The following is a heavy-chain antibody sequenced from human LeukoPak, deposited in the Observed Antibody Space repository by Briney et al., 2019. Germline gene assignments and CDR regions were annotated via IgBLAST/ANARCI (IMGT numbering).Heavy chain of an antibody. Sequence: ASVKISCKASGYSLTDCYMHWVRQAPGQGLEWIGWINPNGGTNFAQKFQGRVTMTRDTSIATAYMELSRLTSDDTAIYYCATIPLGGGQWHFDYWGQGTLLTVSS. J-gene: IGHJ4*02. D-gene: IGHD6-19*01. CDR3: ATIPLGGGQWHFDY. CDR2: INPNGGT. V-gene: IGHV1-2*02. CDR1: GYSLTDCY.